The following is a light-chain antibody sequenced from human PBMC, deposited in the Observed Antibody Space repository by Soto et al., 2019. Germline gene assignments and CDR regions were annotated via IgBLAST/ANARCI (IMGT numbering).Light chain of an antibody. CDR1: QSLDTYT. V-gene: IGKV3-20*01. CDR3: QHHGSSPGT. J-gene: IGKJ1*01. Sequence: EIVLTQSPVTLSLSPGEKATLSCRASQSLDTYTLAWYQQKPGQAPRLLIYGASTRAAAIPDRFSGSGSGTDFTLTISRLESEDSAVYFCQHHGSSPGTFGQGTKVDIK. CDR2: GAS.